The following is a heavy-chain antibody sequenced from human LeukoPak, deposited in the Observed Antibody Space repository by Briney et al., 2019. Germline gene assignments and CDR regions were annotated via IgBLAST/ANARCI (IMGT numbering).Heavy chain of an antibody. Sequence: SQTLSLTCDVSGGSISSGLYSWSWIRQPLGKGLEWIGYIYHTGSTYYNPSLKSRVTISVDTSKNQFSLRLSSLTPADTAVYYCARLQYCSGTSCYWFDPWGQGTLVTVSS. D-gene: IGHD2-2*01. CDR3: ARLQYCSGTSCYWFDP. CDR2: IYHTGST. J-gene: IGHJ5*02. CDR1: GGSISSGLYS. V-gene: IGHV4-30-2*01.